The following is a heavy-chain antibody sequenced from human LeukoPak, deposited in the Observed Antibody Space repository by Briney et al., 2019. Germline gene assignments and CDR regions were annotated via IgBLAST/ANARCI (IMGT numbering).Heavy chain of an antibody. V-gene: IGHV1-2*02. CDR1: GYTFTGYY. CDR2: INPNSGGT. CDR3: AREGEMDDWNYQI. Sequence: SVKVSCKASGYTFTGYYMHWVRQAPGQGLEWMGLINPNSGGTNYAQKFQGRVTMTRDTSIRTAYMELRRLRSDDTAVYYCAREGEMDDWNYQICGQGTLVTVSS. D-gene: IGHD1-7*01. J-gene: IGHJ4*02.